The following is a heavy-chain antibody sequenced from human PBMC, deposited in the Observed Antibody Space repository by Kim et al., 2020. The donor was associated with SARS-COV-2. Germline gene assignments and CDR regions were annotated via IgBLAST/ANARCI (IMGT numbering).Heavy chain of an antibody. V-gene: IGHV3-43*01. J-gene: IGHJ3*02. Sequence: RFTISRDNSKNSLYLQMNSLRTEDTALYYCAKAPRADYDFWSGHNDAFDIWGQGTMVTVSS. D-gene: IGHD3-3*01. CDR3: AKAPRADYDFWSGHNDAFDI.